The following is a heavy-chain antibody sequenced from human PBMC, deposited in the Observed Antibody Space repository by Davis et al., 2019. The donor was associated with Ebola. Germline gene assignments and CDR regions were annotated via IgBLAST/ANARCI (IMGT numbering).Heavy chain of an antibody. CDR3: ARDRSPYYDILTGYYTIYGMDV. D-gene: IGHD3-9*01. CDR1: GYSISSGYY. J-gene: IGHJ6*04. V-gene: IGHV4-38-2*02. Sequence: SETLSLTCTVSGYSISSGYYWGWIRQPPGKGLEWIGYIYYSGSTYYNPSLKSRVTISVDTSKNQFSLKLSSVTAADTAVYYCARDRSPYYDILTGYYTIYGMDVWGKGTTVTVSS. CDR2: IYYSGST.